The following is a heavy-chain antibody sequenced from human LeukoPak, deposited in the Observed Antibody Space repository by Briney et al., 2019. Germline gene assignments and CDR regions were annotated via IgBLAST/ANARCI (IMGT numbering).Heavy chain of an antibody. J-gene: IGHJ6*03. V-gene: IGHV1-46*01. CDR3: ARGNDGWPYYYYYYMDV. CDR1: GDTFINDH. Sequence: ASVKVSCKASGDTFINDHFHWVRQAPGQGLEWMGVSNPSGGTASYAQKFQGRVSMTRDMSTSTVYMELSSLRSDDTAVYYCARGNDGWPYYYYYYMDVWGKGTTVIVSS. D-gene: IGHD1-1*01. CDR2: SNPSGGTA.